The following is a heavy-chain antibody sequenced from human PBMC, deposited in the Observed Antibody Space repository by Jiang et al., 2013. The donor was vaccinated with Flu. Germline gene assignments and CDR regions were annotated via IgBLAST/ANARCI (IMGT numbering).Heavy chain of an antibody. CDR3: ARENNLGYCSGGSCPNGFDY. CDR2: INHSGST. CDR1: GGSFSGYY. J-gene: IGHJ4*02. D-gene: IGHD2-15*01. Sequence: VYGGSFSGYYWSWIRQPPGKGLEWIGEINHSGSTNYNPSLKSRVTISVDTSKNQFSLKLSSVTAADTAVYYCARENNLGYCSGGSCPNGFDYWGQGTLVTVSS. V-gene: IGHV4-34*01.